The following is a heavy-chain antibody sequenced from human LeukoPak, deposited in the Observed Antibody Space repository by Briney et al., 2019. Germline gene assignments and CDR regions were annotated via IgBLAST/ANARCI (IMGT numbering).Heavy chain of an antibody. J-gene: IGHJ5*02. V-gene: IGHV3-30*04. CDR3: VRARSPVDYNWFDP. CDR2: ISSDSSRK. Sequence: GGSLRLSCAASGFTFSSYEMNWVRQAPGKGLEWVAVISSDSSRKYYADSVKGRFTISRDNSKNTLFLQINSLRPDDTALYYCVRARSPVDYNWFDPWGQGTLVTVSS. D-gene: IGHD3-9*01. CDR1: GFTFSSYE.